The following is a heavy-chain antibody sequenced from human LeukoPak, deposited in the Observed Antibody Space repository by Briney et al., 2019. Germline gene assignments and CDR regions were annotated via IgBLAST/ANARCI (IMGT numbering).Heavy chain of an antibody. CDR1: GGSFSGYY. V-gene: IGHV4-34*01. Sequence: SETLSLTCAVYGGSFSGYYWSWIRQPPGKGLEWIGEINHSGSTNYNPSLKSRVTISVDTSKNQFSLKLSSVTAADTAVYYCARVYVVDTAMVHFDHWGQGTLVTVSS. D-gene: IGHD5-18*01. CDR3: ARVYVVDTAMVHFDH. CDR2: INHSGST. J-gene: IGHJ4*02.